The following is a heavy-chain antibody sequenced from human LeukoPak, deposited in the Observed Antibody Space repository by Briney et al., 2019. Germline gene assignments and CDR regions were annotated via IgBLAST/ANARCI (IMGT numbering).Heavy chain of an antibody. D-gene: IGHD5-18*01. V-gene: IGHV3-15*01. CDR1: GFAFSNAW. CDR2: IKSKTDGGTT. CDR3: TTEVTPYPFPEAFDI. Sequence: GGSLRLSCAASGFAFSNAWMSWVRQAPGKGLGWVGRIKSKTDGGTTDYAAPVKGRFTISRDDSKNTLYLQMNSLKTEDTAVYYCTTEVTPYPFPEAFDIWGQGTMLTVSS. J-gene: IGHJ3*02.